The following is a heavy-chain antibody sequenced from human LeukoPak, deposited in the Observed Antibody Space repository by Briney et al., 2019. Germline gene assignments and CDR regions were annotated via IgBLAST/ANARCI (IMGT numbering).Heavy chain of an antibody. CDR2: ISGSGDST. J-gene: IGHJ4*02. CDR1: GFTFRNYA. CDR3: AKELDSSGYFDS. V-gene: IGHV3-23*01. D-gene: IGHD3-22*01. Sequence: GGSLRLSCAASGFTFRNYAMSWVRQAPGKGLEWVSAISGSGDSTYYPDSVKGRFTISRDNSKNTLYLQMNSLRAEDTAVYYCAKELDSSGYFDSWGQGTLVTVSS.